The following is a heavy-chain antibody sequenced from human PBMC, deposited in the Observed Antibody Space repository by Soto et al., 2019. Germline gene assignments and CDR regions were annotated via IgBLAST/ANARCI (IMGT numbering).Heavy chain of an antibody. CDR2: ISAYNGNT. V-gene: IGHV1-18*01. J-gene: IGHJ4*02. D-gene: IGHD5-12*01. CDR1: GYTFTSYG. CDR3: ARDQYSGYDLPTYFDY. Sequence: QVQLVQSGAEVKKPGASVKVSCKASGYTFTSYGISWVRQATGQGLEWMGWISAYNGNTNYAQKLQGRVTMTTDTSTSTAYMERRSLRSDDTAVYYCARDQYSGYDLPTYFDYWGQGTLVTVSS.